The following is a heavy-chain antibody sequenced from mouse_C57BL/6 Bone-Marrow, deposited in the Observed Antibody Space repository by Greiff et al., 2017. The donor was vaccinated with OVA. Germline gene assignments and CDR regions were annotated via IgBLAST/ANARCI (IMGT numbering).Heavy chain of an antibody. J-gene: IGHJ2*01. CDR3: ARHGGWLLSFDY. D-gene: IGHD2-3*01. CDR1: EYAFPSHD. V-gene: IGHV5-2*01. CDR2: INSDGGST. Sequence: EVQRVESGGGLVQPGESLKLSCESTEYAFPSHDMSWVRKTPEKRLELVAAINSDGGSTYYPDTMERRFTISRDNTKKTLYLQMSSLRSEGTALYYCARHGGWLLSFDYWGQGTTLTVSS.